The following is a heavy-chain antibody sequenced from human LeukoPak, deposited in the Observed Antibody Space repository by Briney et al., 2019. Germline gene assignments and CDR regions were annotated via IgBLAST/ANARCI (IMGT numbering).Heavy chain of an antibody. D-gene: IGHD3-10*01. V-gene: IGHV3-11*05. CDR3: TTDPMVRGVIIMPLSSHPH. CDR2: ISSSRSYT. CDR1: GFTFSDYY. J-gene: IGHJ4*02. Sequence: GGSLRLSCAASGFTFSDYYMSWIRQAPGKGLEWVSCISSSRSYTNYADSVKGRFTISRDNAKNSLYLEMNSLRAEDTAVYYCTTDPMVRGVIIMPLSSHPHWGQGTLVTVSS.